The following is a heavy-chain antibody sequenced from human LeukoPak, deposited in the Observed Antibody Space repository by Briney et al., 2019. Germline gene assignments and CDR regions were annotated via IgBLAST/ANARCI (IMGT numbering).Heavy chain of an antibody. CDR2: ININGGRT. D-gene: IGHD2-2*03. V-gene: IGHV3-64D*09. CDR1: GFTFSSYT. J-gene: IGHJ5*02. Sequence: GGSLRLSCSVSGFTFSSYTMHWVRQAPGKGLEYVSSININGGRTYYADSVKGRFTISRDNSKNTLYLQMSSLRPEDTAVYYCVKDKWINHWGQGTLVTVSS. CDR3: VKDKWINH.